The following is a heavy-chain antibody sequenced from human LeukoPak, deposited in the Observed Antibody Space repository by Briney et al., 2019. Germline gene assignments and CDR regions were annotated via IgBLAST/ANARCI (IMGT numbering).Heavy chain of an antibody. CDR3: ARDPWQQLGFDY. J-gene: IGHJ4*02. D-gene: IGHD6-13*01. V-gene: IGHV3-53*01. CDR2: IYSGCST. CDR1: GFTVSSNY. Sequence: GGSLRLSCAASGFTVSSNYMSWVRQAPGKGLEWVSVIYSGCSTYYADSVKGRFTISRDNSKNTLYLQMNSLRAEDTAVYYCARDPWQQLGFDYWGQGTLVTVSS.